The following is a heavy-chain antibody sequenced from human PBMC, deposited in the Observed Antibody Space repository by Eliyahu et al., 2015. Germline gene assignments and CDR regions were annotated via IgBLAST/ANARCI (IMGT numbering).Heavy chain of an antibody. J-gene: IGHJ3*02. CDR2: INPSGGST. Sequence: MHWVRQAPGQGLEWMGKINPSGGSTRYAQKFQGRVTMTRDTSTSTVYMELSSLRSEDTAVYYCARNFEYYYDSSGSYDAFDIWGQGTMVTVSS. V-gene: IGHV1-46*01. CDR3: ARNFEYYYDSSGSYDAFDI. D-gene: IGHD3-22*01.